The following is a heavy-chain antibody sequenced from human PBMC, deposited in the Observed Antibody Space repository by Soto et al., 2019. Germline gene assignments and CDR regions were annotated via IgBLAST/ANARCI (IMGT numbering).Heavy chain of an antibody. Sequence: SETLSLTCTVSGGSISSYYWSWIRQPPGKGLEWIGYIYYSGSTNYNPSLKSRVTISVDTSKNQFSRKLSSVTAADTAVYDCARAHRRYWFDPWGQGTLVTVS. J-gene: IGHJ5*02. CDR1: GGSISSYY. CDR2: IYYSGST. V-gene: IGHV4-59*01. CDR3: ARAHRRYWFDP.